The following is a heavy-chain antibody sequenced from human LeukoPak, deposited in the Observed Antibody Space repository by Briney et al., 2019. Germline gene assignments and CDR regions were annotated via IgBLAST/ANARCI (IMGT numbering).Heavy chain of an antibody. D-gene: IGHD6-13*01. CDR1: GFTFSSYG. CDR3: AREGIAAAGTDYYYYYMDV. CDR2: ISYDGSNK. Sequence: PGRSLRLSCAASGFTFSSYGMHWVRQAPGKGLEWVAVISYDGSNKYYADSVKGRFTISRDNSKNTLYLQMNSLRAEDTAVYYCAREGIAAAGTDYYYYYMDVWGKGTTVTVSS. J-gene: IGHJ6*03. V-gene: IGHV3-30*03.